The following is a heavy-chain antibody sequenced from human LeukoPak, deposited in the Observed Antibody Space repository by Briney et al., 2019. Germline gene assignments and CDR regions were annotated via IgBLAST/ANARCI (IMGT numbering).Heavy chain of an antibody. CDR3: ARESSTTQTNLFDY. Sequence: SETLSLTCTVSGGSISSYYWSWIRQPPGKGLEWIGYIYYSGSTNYNPSLKSRVTISVDTSKNQFSLKLSSVTAADTAVYYCARESSTTQTNLFDYWGQGTLVTVSS. V-gene: IGHV4-59*12. CDR2: IYYSGST. J-gene: IGHJ4*02. D-gene: IGHD3-3*02. CDR1: GGSISSYY.